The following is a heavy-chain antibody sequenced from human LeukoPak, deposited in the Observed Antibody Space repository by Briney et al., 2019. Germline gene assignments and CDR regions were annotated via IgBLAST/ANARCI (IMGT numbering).Heavy chain of an antibody. D-gene: IGHD4-17*01. J-gene: IGHJ6*02. CDR2: IYHSGST. V-gene: IGHV4-4*02. CDR3: ARYYGDPYGMDV. CDR1: GGSISSSNW. Sequence: KPSETLSLTCAVSGGSISSSNWWSWVRQPPGKGLEWIGQIYHSGSTNYNPSLKSRVTISVDKSKNQFSLKLRSVTAADTAVYYCARYYGDPYGMDVWGQGTTVTVSS.